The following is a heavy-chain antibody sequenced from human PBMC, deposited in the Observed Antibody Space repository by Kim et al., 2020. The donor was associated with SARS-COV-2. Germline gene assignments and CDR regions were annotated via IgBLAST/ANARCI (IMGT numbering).Heavy chain of an antibody. D-gene: IGHD3-9*01. CDR1: GFSFSAFG. Sequence: GGSLRLSCAASGFSFSAFGMHWLRQAPGKGLEWVAVIWKDGSNQYYADSVQGRFIISRDNSKNTVSLQMNSLRAEDTAVYYCVRAFYDSNWNYFDHWGQG. CDR2: IWKDGSNQ. V-gene: IGHV3-33*08. CDR3: VRAFYDSNWNYFDH. J-gene: IGHJ4*02.